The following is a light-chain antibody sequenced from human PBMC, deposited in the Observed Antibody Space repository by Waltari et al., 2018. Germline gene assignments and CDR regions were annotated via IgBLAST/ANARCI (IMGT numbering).Light chain of an antibody. Sequence: SYELTQPPSVAVSLRQMARIPCSGAALAKNYVYWFQPRPGQAPIQVMSKDTERPSGLPARFSGSTSGTTVTLTISGVQAEDEADYYCLSADIGGTFWVFGGGTKLTLL. J-gene: IGLJ3*02. CDR2: KDT. CDR3: LSADIGGTFWV. CDR1: ALAKNY. V-gene: IGLV3-25*03.